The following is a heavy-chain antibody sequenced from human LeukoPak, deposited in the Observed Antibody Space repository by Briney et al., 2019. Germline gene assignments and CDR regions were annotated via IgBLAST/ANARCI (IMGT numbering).Heavy chain of an antibody. CDR3: ARDVRGLLGYCSSTSCYFAGGMDV. V-gene: IGHV1-2*02. CDR1: GYTFTGYY. D-gene: IGHD2-2*01. CDR2: INPNSGGT. J-gene: IGHJ6*02. Sequence: ASVKVSCKASGYTFTGYYMHWVRQAPGQGLEWMGWINPNSGGTNYVQKFQGRVTMTRDTSISTAYMELSRLRSDDTAVYYCARDVRGLLGYCSSTSCYFAGGMDVWGQGTTVTVSS.